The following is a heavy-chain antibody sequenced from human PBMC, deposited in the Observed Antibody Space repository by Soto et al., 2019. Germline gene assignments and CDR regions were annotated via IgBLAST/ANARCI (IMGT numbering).Heavy chain of an antibody. D-gene: IGHD2-2*01. Sequence: ASVKVSCKASGGTFSSYAISWVRQAPGQGLEWMGRIIPILGIANYAQKFQGRVTITADKSTSTAYMELSSLRSEDTAVYYCARYCSSTSCYYYYYYGMDVWGQGTTVTVSS. CDR1: GGTFSSYA. CDR2: IIPILGIA. CDR3: ARYCSSTSCYYYYYYGMDV. J-gene: IGHJ6*02. V-gene: IGHV1-69*04.